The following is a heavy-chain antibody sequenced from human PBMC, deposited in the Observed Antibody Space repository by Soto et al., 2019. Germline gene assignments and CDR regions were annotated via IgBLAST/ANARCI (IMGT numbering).Heavy chain of an antibody. D-gene: IGHD6-25*01. V-gene: IGHV4-39*02. Sequence: QLQLQASGPGLVKPSETLSLTCTVSGGSISSRNFYWGWIRQPPGKGMAWIGSIYHSESTYYNPSLKRRVTISVVTAKNHFSLILSSLAGSDTAVYYCARGGKAAAHYWGQGTLVNVST. CDR3: ARGGKAAAHY. CDR1: GGSISSRNFY. J-gene: IGHJ4*02. CDR2: IYHSEST.